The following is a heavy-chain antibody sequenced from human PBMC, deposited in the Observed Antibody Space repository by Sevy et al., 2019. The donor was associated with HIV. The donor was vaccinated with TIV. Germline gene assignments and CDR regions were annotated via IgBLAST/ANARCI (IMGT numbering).Heavy chain of an antibody. CDR1: GITFSYYT. Sequence: GGSLRLSCVGSGITFSYYTMNWVRQAPGKGLEWVSSISSSSSNIYYADSVKGRFTISRDNAKKSLYLQMNSLRVEDTAVYFCARDRDGSGSSGGYGMDVWGQGTTVTVSS. V-gene: IGHV3-21*01. CDR2: ISSSSSNI. D-gene: IGHD3-10*01. J-gene: IGHJ6*02. CDR3: ARDRDGSGSSGGYGMDV.